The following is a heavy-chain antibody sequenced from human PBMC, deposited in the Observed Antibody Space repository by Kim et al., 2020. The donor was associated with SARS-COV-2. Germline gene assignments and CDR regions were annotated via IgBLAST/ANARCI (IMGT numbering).Heavy chain of an antibody. CDR2: MGSGEIT. CDR3: ARDGGHNFDSWFAY. D-gene: IGHD3-10*01. CDR1: GFSVTAYS. V-gene: IGHV3-48*02. Sequence: GGSLRLSCAASGFSVTAYSMNWVRQAPGKGPEWISHMGSGEITEYADSVRGRFIITRDNSRNSVYLQMNSLRDDDTGVYYCARDGGHNFDSWFAYWGQG. J-gene: IGHJ4*02.